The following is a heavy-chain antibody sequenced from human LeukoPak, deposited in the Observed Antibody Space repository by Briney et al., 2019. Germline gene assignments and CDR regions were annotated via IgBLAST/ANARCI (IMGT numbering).Heavy chain of an antibody. CDR1: GFTFSSYA. J-gene: IGHJ4*02. D-gene: IGHD3-3*01. V-gene: IGHV3-23*01. CDR2: LSGSGDRT. CDR3: AREEYDFWSGYSKGYFDY. Sequence: GGTLRLSCAASGFTFSSYAMSWVRQAPGKGLEWVSALSGSGDRTFYVDSVKGRFTVSRDNSKNTLYLQMDSLRVDDTALYYCAREEYDFWSGYSKGYFDYWGQGTLVTVSS.